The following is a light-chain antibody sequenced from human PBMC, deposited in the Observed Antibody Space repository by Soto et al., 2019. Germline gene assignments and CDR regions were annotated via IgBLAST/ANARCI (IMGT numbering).Light chain of an antibody. CDR1: QSVSSK. V-gene: IGKV3-15*01. CDR3: QQYNNWPPWT. J-gene: IGKJ1*01. CDR2: GAS. Sequence: EIVMTQSPATLSVSPRERATLSCRASQSVSSKLAWYQQKPGQAPRLLIYGASTRATGIPARFSGSGSGTEFTLTISSLKSEDFALYYCQQYNNWPPWTFGQGTKVEIK.